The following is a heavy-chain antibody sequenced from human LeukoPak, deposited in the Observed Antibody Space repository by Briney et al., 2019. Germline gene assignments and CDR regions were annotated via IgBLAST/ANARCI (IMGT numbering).Heavy chain of an antibody. J-gene: IGHJ5*02. CDR3: ARGVRFHVGSGNWFDL. CDR1: GGTFRGYF. D-gene: IGHD3-10*01. V-gene: IGHV4-34*01. Sequence: PSETLSLTCDVSGGTFRGYFWSWIRQPPGKGLAWIGGIDHTGSTKYNPSLENRVTLSVDTSKNQVSLNLNSVTAADTAVYFCARGVRFHVGSGNWFDLWGQGTLVTVSS. CDR2: IDHTGST.